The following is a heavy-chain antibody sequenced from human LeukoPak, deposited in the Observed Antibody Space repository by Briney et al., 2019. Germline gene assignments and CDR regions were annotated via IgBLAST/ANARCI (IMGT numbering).Heavy chain of an antibody. J-gene: IGHJ5*02. D-gene: IGHD1-26*01. CDR3: AREGVGATRNWFDP. V-gene: IGHV3-7*01. CDR1: GFTFSSYW. Sequence: GGSLRLSCAASGFTFSSYWMSWVRQAPGKGLEWVANIKQDGSEKYYVDSVKGRFTISRDNAKKSLYLQMNSLRAEDTAVYYCAREGVGATRNWFDPWGQGTLVTVSS. CDR2: IKQDGSEK.